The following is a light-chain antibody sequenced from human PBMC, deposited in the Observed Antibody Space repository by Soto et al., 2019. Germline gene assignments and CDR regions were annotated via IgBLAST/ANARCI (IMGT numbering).Light chain of an antibody. J-gene: IGKJ4*01. Sequence: EIVLTQSPATLSLSPGEGATLSCRASQSVSSYLAWYQQKPGQAPRLLIYGASSRATGIPDRFSGSGSGTDFTLTISRLEPEDFAVYFCQQYNPPLTFXGGTKVDIK. V-gene: IGKV3-20*01. CDR3: QQYNPPLT. CDR1: QSVSSY. CDR2: GAS.